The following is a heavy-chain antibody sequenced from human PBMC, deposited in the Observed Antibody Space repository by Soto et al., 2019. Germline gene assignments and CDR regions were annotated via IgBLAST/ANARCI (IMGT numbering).Heavy chain of an antibody. Sequence: SETLSLTCTVSGGSIISYYWSWIRQPPGKGLEWIGYIYYSGSTNYNPSLKSRVTISVDTSKNQFSLKLSSVTAADKAVYYCAREVAVVAATGSVDWFDPWGQGTLVTVS. CDR1: GGSIISYY. CDR2: IYYSGST. V-gene: IGHV4-59*01. D-gene: IGHD2-15*01. CDR3: AREVAVVAATGSVDWFDP. J-gene: IGHJ5*02.